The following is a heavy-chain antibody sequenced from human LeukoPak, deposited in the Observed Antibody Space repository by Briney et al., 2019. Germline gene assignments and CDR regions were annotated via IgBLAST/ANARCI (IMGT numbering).Heavy chain of an antibody. V-gene: IGHV3-53*01. D-gene: IGHD6-19*01. CDR2: IYSGGST. CDR3: ARTGHVSGWYLYFDY. J-gene: IGHJ4*02. Sequence: GGSLRLSCAASGFTVSSNYMSWVRQAPGKGLEWVSVIYSGGSTYYADSVKGRFTISRDNSKNTLYLQMNSLRAEDTAVYYCARTGHVSGWYLYFDYWGQGTLVTVSS. CDR1: GFTVSSNY.